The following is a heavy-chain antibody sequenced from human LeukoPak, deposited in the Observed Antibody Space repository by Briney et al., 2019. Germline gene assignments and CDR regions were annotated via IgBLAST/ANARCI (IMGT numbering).Heavy chain of an antibody. Sequence: EPSETLSLTCAVSGGSISTYYWSWIRQPPGKGLEWIGEINHSGSTNYNPSLKSRVTISVDTSKNQFSLKLSSVTAADTAVYYCASSQQYDILTGRSFDYWGQGTLVTVSS. J-gene: IGHJ4*02. CDR3: ASSQQYDILTGRSFDY. CDR2: INHSGST. CDR1: GGSISTYY. D-gene: IGHD3-9*01. V-gene: IGHV4-34*01.